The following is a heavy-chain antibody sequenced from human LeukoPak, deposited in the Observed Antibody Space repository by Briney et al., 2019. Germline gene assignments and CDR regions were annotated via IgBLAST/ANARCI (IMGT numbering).Heavy chain of an antibody. J-gene: IGHJ6*03. V-gene: IGHV1-69*06. CDR1: GGTFRIYA. Sequence: SVKFSCKASGGTFRIYALSWVRRAPGQGVEWMGGIIPVFGTSNYAQKFQGRVTITADKSTSTAYMELSSLRSEDTAVYYCASSGYYYYMDVWGKGTTATVSS. D-gene: IGHD6-19*01. CDR3: ASSGYYYYMDV. CDR2: IIPVFGTS.